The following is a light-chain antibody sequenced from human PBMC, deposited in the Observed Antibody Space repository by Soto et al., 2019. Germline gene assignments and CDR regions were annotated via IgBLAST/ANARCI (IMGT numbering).Light chain of an antibody. CDR3: QQYANLPYT. V-gene: IGKV1-33*01. CDR1: QDISNY. J-gene: IGKJ2*01. CDR2: DAS. Sequence: DIQMTQSPSSLSASVGDRVTITCQASQDISNYLNWYQQKPGKAPKLLIYDASNLETGVPSRFSGSGSGTDFTFTISSLQPEDIATYSCQQYANLPYTFGQGTKLEIK.